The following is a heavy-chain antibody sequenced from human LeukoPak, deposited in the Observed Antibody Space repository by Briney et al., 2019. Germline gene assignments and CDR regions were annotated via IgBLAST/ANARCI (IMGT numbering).Heavy chain of an antibody. CDR3: ARAPTPSITIFGVVIRPSHYMDV. J-gene: IGHJ6*03. CDR2: ISADNGNT. CDR1: GGTFSSYA. D-gene: IGHD3-3*01. Sequence: GASVKVSCKASGGTFSSYAISWVRQAPGQGLEWMGWISADNGNTDYAQRFQGRVTMTRDMSTSTVYMELSSLRSEDTAVYYCARAPTPSITIFGVVIRPSHYMDVWGKGTTVTVSS. V-gene: IGHV1-18*01.